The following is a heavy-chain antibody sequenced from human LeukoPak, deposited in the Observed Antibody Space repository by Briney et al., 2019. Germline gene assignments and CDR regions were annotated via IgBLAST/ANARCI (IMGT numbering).Heavy chain of an antibody. CDR2: ISSSSKTV. CDR1: GFTFSSYS. J-gene: IGHJ4*02. CDR3: ARDQGIFDY. V-gene: IGHV3-48*02. Sequence: GGSLRLSCAASGFTFSSYSMNWVRQAPRKGLEWVSYISSSSKTVYYADSVRGRFTISRDNAKNSLYLQMNSLRDKDSAVYYCARDQGIFDYWGQGTLVTVSS.